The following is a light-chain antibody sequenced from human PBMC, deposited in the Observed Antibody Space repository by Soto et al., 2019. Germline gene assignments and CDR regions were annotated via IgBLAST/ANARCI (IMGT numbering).Light chain of an antibody. CDR1: TSDVGSYNL. V-gene: IGLV2-23*02. CDR3: CSYAGSSTSYL. J-gene: IGLJ1*01. Sequence: QSALTQPASVSGSPGQSITISCTGTTSDVGSYNLVSWYQQHPGKAPKLMIYEVSKRQSGVSNRFSGSKSGNTASLTISGLQAEDEADYYCCSYAGSSTSYLFGTGTQLTVL. CDR2: EVS.